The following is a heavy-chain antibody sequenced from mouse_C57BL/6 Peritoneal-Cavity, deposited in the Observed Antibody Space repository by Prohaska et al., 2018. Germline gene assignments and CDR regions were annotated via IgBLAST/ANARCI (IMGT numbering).Heavy chain of an antibody. CDR3: ASDYSSGYFDY. J-gene: IGHJ2*01. D-gene: IGHD1-1*01. CDR1: GHPFTHYY. V-gene: IGHV1-19*01. CDR2: INHYNGGT. Sequence: EFQLQQSGRVLLKPWASVKMSCKASGHPFTHYYMNWLTQRHGKSLEWIGVINHYNGGTSYNQKCKGKDTWSVEKAESTGYRRLNSLKSEESAVENSASDYSSGYFDYWGQGTTLTVSS.